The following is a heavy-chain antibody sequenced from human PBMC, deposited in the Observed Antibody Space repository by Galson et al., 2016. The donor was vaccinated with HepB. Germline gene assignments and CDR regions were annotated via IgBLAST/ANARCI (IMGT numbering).Heavy chain of an antibody. J-gene: IGHJ4*02. Sequence: QSGAEVKKPGESLRISCQGSGYSFTNYWIIWVRQMPGKGLEWVARIDPTDSYTNYSPSFQSHVTISADKSINTAYLQWNSLKASDTALYYCTRRGLGSSAIDFWGQGTLVTVSS. V-gene: IGHV5-10-1*01. CDR3: TRRGLGSSAIDF. CDR2: IDPTDSYT. CDR1: GYSFTNYW. D-gene: IGHD3-10*01.